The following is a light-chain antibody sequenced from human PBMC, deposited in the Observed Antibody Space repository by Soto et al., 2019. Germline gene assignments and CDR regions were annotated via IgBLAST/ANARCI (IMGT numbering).Light chain of an antibody. J-gene: IGKJ3*01. CDR1: QSVSSN. Sequence: EIVMTQSPATLSVSPGERATLSCRASQSVSSNLAWYQQKPGQAPRLLIYGASTRATGIPARFSGSVSGTEFTLNISSLQSEEFAVYDFQQYNNWPFNFGPGTKVDIK. CDR3: QQYNNWPFN. V-gene: IGKV3-15*01. CDR2: GAS.